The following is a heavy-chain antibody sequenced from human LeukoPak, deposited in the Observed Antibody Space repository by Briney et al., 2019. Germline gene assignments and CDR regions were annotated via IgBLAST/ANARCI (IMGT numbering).Heavy chain of an antibody. V-gene: IGHV5-10-1*01. Sequence: ESLRISCKGSGYIFTSYWISWMRQMPGKGLEWMGRIDPSDSYNDYSPSLQGHVTISADKSISTAYLQWRSLKASDTVMYYCATNSYFDYWGQGTLVTVSS. J-gene: IGHJ4*02. D-gene: IGHD1-1*01. CDR2: IDPSDSYN. CDR3: ATNSYFDY. CDR1: GYIFTSYW.